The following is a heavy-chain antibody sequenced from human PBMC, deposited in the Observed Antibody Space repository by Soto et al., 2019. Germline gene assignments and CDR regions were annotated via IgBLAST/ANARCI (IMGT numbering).Heavy chain of an antibody. V-gene: IGHV3-15*07. Sequence: EVQLVESGGGLVKPGGSLRLSCAASGFSFSNAWMHWVRQAPGKGLEWVGRIKRKIDGEATDYAAPVKGRFTVLRDDSKRALYLQMNSLKGYCTAVYYCTTGSVEGVWGQGTTVTVS. CDR2: IKRKIDGEAT. J-gene: IGHJ6*02. D-gene: IGHD2-15*01. CDR3: TTGSVEGV. CDR1: GFSFSNAW.